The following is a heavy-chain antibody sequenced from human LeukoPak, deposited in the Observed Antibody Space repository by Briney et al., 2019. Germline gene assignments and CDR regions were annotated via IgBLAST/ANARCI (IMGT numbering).Heavy chain of an antibody. V-gene: IGHV3-30*04. J-gene: IGHJ4*02. CDR1: GFTFSTYA. CDR3: ARDSHYGYPSSWYHLVQIDY. D-gene: IGHD6-13*01. CDR2: ISYDGSSK. Sequence: GGSLRLSCAASGFTFSTYAMHWVRQAPGKGLEWVAVISYDGSSKYYADSVKGRFTISRDNAKHSLDLQMNNLRAEDAAVYYCARDSHYGYPSSWYHLVQIDYWGQGTLVTVSS.